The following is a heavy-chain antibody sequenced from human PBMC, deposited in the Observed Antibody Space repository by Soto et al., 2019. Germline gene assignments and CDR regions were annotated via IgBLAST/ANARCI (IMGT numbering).Heavy chain of an antibody. CDR1: GFTFSRYA. CDR3: AKDRVAEYYYYVMDV. V-gene: IGHV3-23*01. Sequence: EVQLLESGGGLVQPGGSLRLSCAASGFTFSRYAMSWVRQAPGKGLEWVSAISGSGGSTYYADSVKGRFTISRDNSKNTLYLQMHSLRAEDTAVYYCAKDRVAEYYYYVMDVWGQGTTVTVSS. CDR2: ISGSGGST. D-gene: IGHD6-19*01. J-gene: IGHJ6*02.